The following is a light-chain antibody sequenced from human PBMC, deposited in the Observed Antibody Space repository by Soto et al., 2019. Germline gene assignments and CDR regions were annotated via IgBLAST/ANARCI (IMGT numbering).Light chain of an antibody. J-gene: IGKJ2*01. CDR3: QQYGSSPYT. V-gene: IGKV3-20*01. Sequence: EIVLTQSPGTLSLSPGERATLSCRASQSVSTTFLAWYQQKPGQAPRLLIFGASNRATGIPDRFSGSGSGTDFTLTIRRLEPEDFAVYYCQQYGSSPYTFGQGTKLEIK. CDR2: GAS. CDR1: QSVSTTF.